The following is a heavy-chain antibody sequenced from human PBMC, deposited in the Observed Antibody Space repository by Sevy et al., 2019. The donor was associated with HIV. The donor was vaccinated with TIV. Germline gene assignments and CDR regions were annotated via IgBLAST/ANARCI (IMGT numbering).Heavy chain of an antibody. CDR2: ISYDESNK. CDR3: AKDYTRVVMYYSDS. CDR1: GFTFSSYG. J-gene: IGHJ4*02. D-gene: IGHD2-15*01. Sequence: GGSLRLSCAASGFTFSSYGMHWVRQAPGKGLEWVAVISYDESNKFYADSVKGRFIITRDNFKDTLYLQMNSMRAEDTAVYYCAKDYTRVVMYYSDSWGQGTLVTVSS. V-gene: IGHV3-30*18.